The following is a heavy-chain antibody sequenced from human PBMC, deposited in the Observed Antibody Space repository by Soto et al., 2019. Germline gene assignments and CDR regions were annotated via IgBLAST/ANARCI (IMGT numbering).Heavy chain of an antibody. V-gene: IGHV1-69*01. Sequence: QVQLVQSGAEVKKPGSSVKVSCKASGGTFSSYAISWVRQAPGQGLEWMGGIIPIFGTANYAQKFQGRVTITADESTRPAYRELSSLRSEDTGVYYCAGRGVAATPGRLGRDCFDYWGQGTLVTVAS. J-gene: IGHJ4*02. D-gene: IGHD2-15*01. CDR2: IIPIFGTA. CDR1: GGTFSSYA. CDR3: AGRGVAATPGRLGRDCFDY.